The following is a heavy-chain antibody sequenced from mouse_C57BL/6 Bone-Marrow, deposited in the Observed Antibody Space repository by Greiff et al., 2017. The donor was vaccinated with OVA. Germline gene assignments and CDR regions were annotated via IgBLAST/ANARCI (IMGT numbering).Heavy chain of an antibody. Sequence: QVQLQQPGAELVKPGASVKLSCKASGYTFTSYWMHWVKQRPGQGLEWIGMIHPNSGSTNYNEKFKSKATLTVDKSSSTAYMQLSSLTYEDSAVYYCARRRGYYYAMDYWGQGTSVTVSS. CDR1: GYTFTSYW. CDR2: IHPNSGST. V-gene: IGHV1-64*01. J-gene: IGHJ4*01. CDR3: ARRRGYYYAMDY.